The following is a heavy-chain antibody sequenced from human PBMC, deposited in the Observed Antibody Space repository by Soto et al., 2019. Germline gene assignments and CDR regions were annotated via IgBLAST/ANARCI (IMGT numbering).Heavy chain of an antibody. Sequence: AETLSLTCAVSGGSIRSVVYYWSWLRQLPGKGLEWLGYISYRGATYSNPSLRSRVSMSIDTSKDQFSLKLKSVTAADTALYFCARQRTSVVTQAYFDVWGPGSLVTV. J-gene: IGHJ4*02. V-gene: IGHV4-39*01. CDR2: ISYRGAT. D-gene: IGHD2-21*02. CDR1: GGSIRSVVYY. CDR3: ARQRTSVVTQAYFDV.